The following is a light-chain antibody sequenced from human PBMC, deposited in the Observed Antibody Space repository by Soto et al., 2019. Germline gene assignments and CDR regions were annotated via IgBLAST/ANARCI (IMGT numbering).Light chain of an antibody. J-gene: IGLJ1*01. Sequence: QSVLTQPASVSGSPGHSITISCTGTSSDVGGYNYVSWYQQHPGKAPKLMIYDVSNRPSGVSNRFSGSKSGNTASLTISGLQAEDEADYYCSSYTSSSTQVFGTGTKLTVL. CDR2: DVS. V-gene: IGLV2-14*01. CDR3: SSYTSSSTQV. CDR1: SSDVGGYNY.